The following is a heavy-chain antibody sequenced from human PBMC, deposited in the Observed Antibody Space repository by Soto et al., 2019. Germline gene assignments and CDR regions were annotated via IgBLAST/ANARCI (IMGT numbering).Heavy chain of an antibody. Sequence: GSLRLSCAASGFTFSNHAMSWVRQAPGKELEWVSSISSSGGSTDYADSVKGRFTISRDNSQNTLNLQMNSLRAEDTAIYFCAKNQHAMVNDYWGPGTLVTVSS. V-gene: IGHV3-23*01. D-gene: IGHD2-8*01. CDR1: GFTFSNHA. CDR3: AKNQHAMVNDY. J-gene: IGHJ4*02. CDR2: ISSSGGST.